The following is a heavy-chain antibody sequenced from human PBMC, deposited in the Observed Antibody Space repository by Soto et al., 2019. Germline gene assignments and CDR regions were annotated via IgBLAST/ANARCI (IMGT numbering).Heavy chain of an antibody. J-gene: IGHJ6*02. CDR1: GGTFSSSG. CDR2: IIPIFGTG. V-gene: IGHV1-69*12. D-gene: IGHD3-3*01. CDR3: ESDGESYYYYGMDV. Sequence: QVQLVQSGAEVKKPGSSVKVSCKASGGTFSSSGISWVRQAPGHGLEWMGGIIPIFGTGEYAQKFQGRVTITADESTSTDFMEVSSLRSEDTAVYYCESDGESYYYYGMDVWGQGPTVSVSS.